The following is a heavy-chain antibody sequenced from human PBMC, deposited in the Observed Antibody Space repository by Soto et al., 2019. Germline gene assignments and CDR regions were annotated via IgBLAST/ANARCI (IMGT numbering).Heavy chain of an antibody. CDR3: TIQLGYCSSTSCYNFDY. J-gene: IGHJ4*02. CDR2: IRSKAYGGTT. V-gene: IGHV3-49*04. CDR1: GFTFGDYA. Sequence: GGSLRLSCTASGFTFGDYAMSWVRRAPGKGLEWVGFIRSKAYGGTTEYAASVKGRFTISRDDSKSIAYLQMNSLKTGDTAVYYCTIQLGYCSSTSCYNFDYWGQGTLVTVSS. D-gene: IGHD2-2*02.